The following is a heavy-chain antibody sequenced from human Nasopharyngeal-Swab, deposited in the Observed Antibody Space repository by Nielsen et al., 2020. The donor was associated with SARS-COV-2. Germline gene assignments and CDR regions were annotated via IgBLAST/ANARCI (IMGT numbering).Heavy chain of an antibody. D-gene: IGHD2-21*02. V-gene: IGHV5-10-1*01. Sequence: GESLKISCKGSGYSFTSYWISWVRQMPGKGLEWMGRIDPSDSYTNYSPSFQGHVTISADKSISTAYLQWSSLKASDTAMYYCARSAAYCGGDCYSRGYYYYYYYMDVWGKGTTVTVSS. J-gene: IGHJ6*03. CDR2: IDPSDSYT. CDR1: GYSFTSYW. CDR3: ARSAAYCGGDCYSRGYYYYYYYMDV.